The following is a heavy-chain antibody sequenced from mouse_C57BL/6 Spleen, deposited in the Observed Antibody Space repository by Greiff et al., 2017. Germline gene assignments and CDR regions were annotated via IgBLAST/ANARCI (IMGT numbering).Heavy chain of an antibody. J-gene: IGHJ4*01. V-gene: IGHV14-2*01. Sequence: VQLQQSGAELVKPGASVKLSCTASGFNIKDYYMHWVKQRTEQGLEWIGRIDPEDGVTKYAPQFQGKATITADTSSNTAYLQLSSLTSEDTAVYYCARRFYYYGSSFYAMDYWGQGTSGTVSS. CDR3: ARRFYYYGSSFYAMDY. CDR2: IDPEDGVT. CDR1: GFNIKDYY. D-gene: IGHD1-1*01.